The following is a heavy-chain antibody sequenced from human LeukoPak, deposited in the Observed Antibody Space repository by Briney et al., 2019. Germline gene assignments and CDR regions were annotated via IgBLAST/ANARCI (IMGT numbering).Heavy chain of an antibody. J-gene: IGHJ6*02. Sequence: SETLSLTCTVSGGSISSYYWSWIRQPPGKGLEWIGYIYYSGSTNYNPSLKSRVTISVDTSKNQFSLKLSSVTAADTAVYYCARGPGSSGWTYYYGMDVWGQGTTVTVSS. CDR3: ARGPGSSGWTYYYGMDV. V-gene: IGHV4-59*08. CDR1: GGSISSYY. CDR2: IYYSGST. D-gene: IGHD6-19*01.